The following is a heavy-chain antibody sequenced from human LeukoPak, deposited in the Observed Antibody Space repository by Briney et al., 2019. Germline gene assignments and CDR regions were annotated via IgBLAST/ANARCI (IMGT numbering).Heavy chain of an antibody. CDR3: ARAQSPSIVVVVAATLDY. Sequence: PGRSLRLSCAASGFTFDDYAMHWVRQAPGKGLEWVSGINWSSGSIGYADSVKGRFTISRDNAKNSLYLQMNSLRAEDTAVYYCARAQSPSIVVVVAATLDYWGQGTLVTVSS. V-gene: IGHV3-9*01. CDR2: INWSSGSI. CDR1: GFTFDDYA. J-gene: IGHJ4*02. D-gene: IGHD2-15*01.